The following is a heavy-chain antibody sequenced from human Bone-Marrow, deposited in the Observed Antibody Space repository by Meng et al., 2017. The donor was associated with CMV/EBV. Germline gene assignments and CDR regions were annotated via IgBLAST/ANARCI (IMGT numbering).Heavy chain of an antibody. CDR1: GFSLSTSRVG. D-gene: IGHD3-22*01. Sequence: SGPTLVKPTQTLTLTCTFSGFSLSTSRVGVGWIRQPPGKALEWLALMYWNDAKRYSPSLKSRLTITKDTSKNQVVLTKTNMDPVDTATYYCARPFYFDSSGYFFDYWGQGTLVTVSS. V-gene: IGHV2-5*01. CDR3: ARPFYFDSSGYFFDY. J-gene: IGHJ4*02. CDR2: MYWNDAK.